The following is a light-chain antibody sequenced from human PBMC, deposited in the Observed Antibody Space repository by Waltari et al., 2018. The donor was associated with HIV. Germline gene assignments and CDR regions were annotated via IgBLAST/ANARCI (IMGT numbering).Light chain of an antibody. V-gene: IGKV2-24*01. J-gene: IGKJ1*01. CDR1: QSLVHENGNTY. Sequence: DIVLTQTPLSAAFIVGQSASIPCRSSQSLVHENGNTYLSWFYQRPGEPPRLLIYRASLRLPGGPDRFSGGGAGTQFTWKISSVEADDVGMYYCMQVRSYPRTFGQGTKVEI. CDR3: MQVRSYPRT. CDR2: RAS.